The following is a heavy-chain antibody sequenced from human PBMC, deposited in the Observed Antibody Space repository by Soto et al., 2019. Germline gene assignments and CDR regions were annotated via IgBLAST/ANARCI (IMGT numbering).Heavy chain of an antibody. V-gene: IGHV1-2*04. CDR3: ARGDHPHDYGDYDYYYYMDV. CDR1: GYTFTGYY. D-gene: IGHD4-17*01. Sequence: ASVKVSCKASGYTFTGYYMHWVRQAPGQGLEWMGWINPNSGGTNYAQKFQGWVTMTRDTSISTAYMELSRLRSDDTAVYYCARGDHPHDYGDYDYYYYMDVWGKGTTVTVSS. J-gene: IGHJ6*03. CDR2: INPNSGGT.